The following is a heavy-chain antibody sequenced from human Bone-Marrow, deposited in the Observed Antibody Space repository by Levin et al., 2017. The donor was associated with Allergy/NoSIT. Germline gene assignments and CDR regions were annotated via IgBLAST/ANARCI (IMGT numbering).Heavy chain of an antibody. CDR3: AQDRGGSYFGS. D-gene: IGHD3-10*01. CDR1: GFAFSNYA. V-gene: IGHV3-23*01. Sequence: GESLKISCAASGFAFSNYAMSWVRQSPGKGPEWVSAIGSGDDTHYAVSLKGRFTISRDNSKNTVYLQLNSLRVDDTAIYYCAQDRGGSYFGSWGQGTLVTVSS. J-gene: IGHJ4*02. CDR2: IGSGDDT.